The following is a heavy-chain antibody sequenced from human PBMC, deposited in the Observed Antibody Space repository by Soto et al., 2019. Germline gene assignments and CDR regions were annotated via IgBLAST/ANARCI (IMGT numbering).Heavy chain of an antibody. V-gene: IGHV3-23*01. Sequence: GGSLRLSCAASGFTFSSYAMSWVRQAPGKGLEWVSAISGSGGSTYYADSVKGRFTISRDNSKNTLYLQMNSLTAEDTAVYYCAKAIWVRDFILSAYATTTTLFAYWGQGALVTVSS. CDR1: GFTFSSYA. CDR3: AKAIWVRDFILSAYATTTTLFAY. J-gene: IGHJ4*02. CDR2: ISGSGGST. D-gene: IGHD2-8*01.